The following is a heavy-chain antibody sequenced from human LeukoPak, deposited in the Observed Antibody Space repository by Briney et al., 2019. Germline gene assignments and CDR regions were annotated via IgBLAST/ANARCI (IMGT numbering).Heavy chain of an antibody. V-gene: IGHV4-4*07. CDR3: AGGASIAARPFDY. Sequence: SETLSLTCSVSGGSITSHYWNWIRQPAGKGLEWIGRIYTSESTNYNPSLKSRVTMSVDTSKNQFSLKLSSVTAADTAVYYCAGGASIAARPFDYWGQGTLVTVSS. CDR2: IYTSEST. D-gene: IGHD6-6*01. J-gene: IGHJ4*02. CDR1: GGSITSHY.